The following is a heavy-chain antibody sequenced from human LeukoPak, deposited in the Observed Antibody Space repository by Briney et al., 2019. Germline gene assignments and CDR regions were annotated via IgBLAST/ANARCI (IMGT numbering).Heavy chain of an antibody. CDR1: GFTFSSYS. D-gene: IGHD5-12*01. V-gene: IGHV3-21*01. CDR2: ITSSPTYT. J-gene: IGHJ4*02. CDR3: ASPYSGYDYNFDH. Sequence: PGGSLRLSCAATGFTFSSYSMNWVRQAPGKGLEWVSSITSSPTYTHYADSVKGRFTISRDNAEDSLHLHMDSLRAEDTAVYYCASPYSGYDYNFDHWGQGTLVTVSS.